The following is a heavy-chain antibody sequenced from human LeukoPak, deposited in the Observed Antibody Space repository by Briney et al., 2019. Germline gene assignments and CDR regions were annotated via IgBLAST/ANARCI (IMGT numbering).Heavy chain of an antibody. CDR1: GFRFADYA. CDR2: ISGSGGST. Sequence: PGGSLRLSCAASGFRFADYAMHWVRQAPGKGLEWVSAISGSGGSTYYADSVKGRFTISRDNAKNSLYLQMNSLRAEDTAVYYCARGTSSGDYWGQGTLVTVSS. D-gene: IGHD6-6*01. J-gene: IGHJ4*02. CDR3: ARGTSSGDY. V-gene: IGHV3-23*01.